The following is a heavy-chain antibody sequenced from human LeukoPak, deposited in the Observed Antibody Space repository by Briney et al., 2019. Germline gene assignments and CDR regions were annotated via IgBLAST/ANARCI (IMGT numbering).Heavy chain of an antibody. CDR2: TSDSGGSI. J-gene: IGHJ4*02. CDR3: AKAMTKGPPFDY. D-gene: IGHD3-22*01. CDR1: GFIFRDYA. V-gene: IGHV3-23*01. Sequence: GGSLRLSCAASGFIFRDYAMSWVRQAPGKGLEWVSATSDSGGSIYYADSVKGRFTISRDNSKNTLYLQMNSLRAEDTAVYYCAKAMTKGPPFDYWGQGTLVTVSS.